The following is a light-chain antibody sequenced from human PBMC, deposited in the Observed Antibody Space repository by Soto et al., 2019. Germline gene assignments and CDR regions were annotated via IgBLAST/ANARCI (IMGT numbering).Light chain of an antibody. J-gene: IGLJ3*02. Sequence: QSALAQPPSASGSPGQSVTISCTGTSSDVGDNYVSWYQQHLGKAPKLIIYEVTLRPSGVPDRFSGSKSGNTASLTISGLQAEDEADYYCCSYAGSSTWVFGGGTKLTVL. V-gene: IGLV2-8*01. CDR2: EVT. CDR1: SSDVGDNY. CDR3: CSYAGSSTWV.